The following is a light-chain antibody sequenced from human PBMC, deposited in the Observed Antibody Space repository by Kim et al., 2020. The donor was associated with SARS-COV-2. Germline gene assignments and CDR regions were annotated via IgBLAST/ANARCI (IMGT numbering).Light chain of an antibody. CDR2: GAS. Sequence: VPPGERATLSCSASRSVSSNLAWYQQKPGQAPRLLIYGASTRATGIPARFSGSGSGTDFTLTISSLQSEDFAVYYCQQYNSSPLAFGQGTKVDIK. J-gene: IGKJ1*01. CDR1: RSVSSN. CDR3: QQYNSSPLA. V-gene: IGKV3D-15*01.